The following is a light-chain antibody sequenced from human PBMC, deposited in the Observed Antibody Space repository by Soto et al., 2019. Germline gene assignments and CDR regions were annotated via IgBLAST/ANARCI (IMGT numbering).Light chain of an antibody. CDR3: QHRANWPLS. Sequence: EIVLTQSPATLSLSPGEGVTLSCRASQSANNYLAWYQQKPGQAPRLLIYDAFKRATGIPARFTGSGSGTDFTLTISSLEPEDFAVYYCQHRANWPLSFGGGTKVDIK. V-gene: IGKV3-11*01. CDR2: DAF. CDR1: QSANNY. J-gene: IGKJ4*01.